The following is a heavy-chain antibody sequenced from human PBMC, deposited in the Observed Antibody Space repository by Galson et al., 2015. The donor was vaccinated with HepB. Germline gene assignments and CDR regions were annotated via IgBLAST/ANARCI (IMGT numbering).Heavy chain of an antibody. Sequence: SLRLSFAASGFTFRSYAMAWVRQVAGKGLEWMAFTSHDGDKNYYADSVKGRFTISRDNSKSTLYVEMNNLRPDDTATYFCVTLMNRWQFAFDHWGLGALVTVSS. CDR3: VTLMNRWQFAFDH. D-gene: IGHD3-16*01. CDR2: TSHDGDKN. V-gene: IGHV3-30-3*01. CDR1: GFTFRSYA. J-gene: IGHJ4*02.